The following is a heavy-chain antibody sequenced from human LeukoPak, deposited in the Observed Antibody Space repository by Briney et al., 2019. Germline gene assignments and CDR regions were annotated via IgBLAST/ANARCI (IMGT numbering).Heavy chain of an antibody. V-gene: IGHV4-59*01. CDR2: IYYSGSP. CDR1: GGSISGYY. CDR3: ARDPYCTDGVCPRRWYFDL. J-gene: IGHJ2*01. D-gene: IGHD2-8*01. Sequence: SETLSLTCTVSGGSISGYYWSWIRQPPGKGLEWIGYIYYSGSPNYNPSLKSRVTISVDTSKNQFSLNLRSVTAADTAVYYCARDPYCTDGVCPRRWYFDLWGRGTLVTVSS.